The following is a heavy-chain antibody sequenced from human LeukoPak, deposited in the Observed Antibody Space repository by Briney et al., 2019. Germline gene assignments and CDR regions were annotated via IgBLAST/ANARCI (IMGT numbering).Heavy chain of an antibody. J-gene: IGHJ4*02. CDR3: ARGSAPGTSPPSLDS. CDR1: GGSIGKYH. D-gene: IGHD6-13*01. Sequence: SETLSLTCSVSGGSIGKYHWTWIRQPPGKRLEWIGYVYYTGNLNYNPSLERRVSLSIDTSKNQFSLSLSSVTAADTAVYYCARGSAPGTSPPSLDSWGQGTLVTVSS. V-gene: IGHV4-59*01. CDR2: VYYTGNL.